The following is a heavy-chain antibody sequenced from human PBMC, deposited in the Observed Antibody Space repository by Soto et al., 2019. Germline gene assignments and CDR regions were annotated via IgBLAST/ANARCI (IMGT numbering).Heavy chain of an antibody. V-gene: IGHV1-24*01. J-gene: IGHJ4*02. D-gene: IGHD1-1*01. CDR1: GYTLTELS. Sequence: ASVKVSCKVSGYTLTELSMHWVRQAPGKGLEWMGGFDPEDGETIYAQKFQGRVTMTEDTSTDTAYMELSSLRSADTAVYYCATDPGWNAIYWTYWGQGTLVTVSS. CDR3: ATDPGWNAIYWTY. CDR2: FDPEDGET.